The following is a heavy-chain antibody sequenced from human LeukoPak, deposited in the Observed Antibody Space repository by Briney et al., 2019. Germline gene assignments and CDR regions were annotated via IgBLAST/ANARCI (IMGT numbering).Heavy chain of an antibody. Sequence: SETLSLTCTVSGGSISSGDYYWRWLRQPPGKGLEWIGYIYYSGSTYYNPSLKSRVTISVDTSKNQFSLKLSSVTAADTAVYYCARIKSGLYCSSTSCYRSYAFDIWGQGTMVTVSS. CDR1: GGSISSGDYY. CDR2: IYYSGST. CDR3: ARIKSGLYCSSTSCYRSYAFDI. J-gene: IGHJ3*02. V-gene: IGHV4-30-4*08. D-gene: IGHD2-2*01.